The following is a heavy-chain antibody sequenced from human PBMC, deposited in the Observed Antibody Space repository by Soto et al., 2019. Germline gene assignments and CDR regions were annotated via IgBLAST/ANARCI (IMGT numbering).Heavy chain of an antibody. V-gene: IGHV1-58*01. CDR2: IVVGSGNT. Sequence: ASVKGSYKASVFTFSSSPLQPVRQTRRQRLEWIGWIVVGSGNTNYAQKFQERVTITRDMSTSTAYMELSSLRSEDTAVYYCAADRDDPYYYYYYGMDVWGQGTTVAVSS. CDR1: VFTFSSSP. CDR3: AADRDDPYYYYYYGMDV. J-gene: IGHJ6*02.